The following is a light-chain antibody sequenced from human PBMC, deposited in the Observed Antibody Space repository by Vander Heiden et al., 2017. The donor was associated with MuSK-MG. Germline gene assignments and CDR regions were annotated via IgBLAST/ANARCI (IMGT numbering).Light chain of an antibody. J-gene: IGKJ1*01. CDR2: DAP. V-gene: IGKV1-5*01. CDR3: QQHSNYL. Sequence: DIHMTQFASTLAASLEARVTITCRASLSMHSCLVCYQQKRWQAPKLLIYDAPSLERGVQSRFSGSGSGTEFTLTISSLQPDDFATYYTQQHSNYLFGQGTQVEIK. CDR1: LSMHSC.